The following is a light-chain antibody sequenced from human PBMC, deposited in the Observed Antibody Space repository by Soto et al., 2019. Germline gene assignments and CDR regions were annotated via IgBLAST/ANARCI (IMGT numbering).Light chain of an antibody. Sequence: DIQMTQSPSSLSASVGDRVTITCQASQDISNYLNWYQQKPGKAPKLLIYDASNVETGVPSRFSGSGSGTDFTFTISSLQPEDIATYYCQQYDNLPSYTFGQGTKLEIK. V-gene: IGKV1-33*01. CDR1: QDISNY. J-gene: IGKJ2*01. CDR2: DAS. CDR3: QQYDNLPSYT.